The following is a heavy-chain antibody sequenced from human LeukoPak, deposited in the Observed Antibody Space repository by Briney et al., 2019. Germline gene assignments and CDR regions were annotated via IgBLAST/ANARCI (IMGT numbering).Heavy chain of an antibody. J-gene: IGHJ4*02. D-gene: IGHD5-12*01. Sequence: GESLKISCKGSGYTFTSYYMHWVRQAPGQGLEWMGIINPSGGSTSYAQKFQGRVTMTRDTSTSTVYMELSSLRSEDTAVYYCARVYSGYVEEYYFDYWGQGTLVTVSS. CDR3: ARVYSGYVEEYYFDY. V-gene: IGHV1-46*01. CDR1: GYTFTSYY. CDR2: INPSGGST.